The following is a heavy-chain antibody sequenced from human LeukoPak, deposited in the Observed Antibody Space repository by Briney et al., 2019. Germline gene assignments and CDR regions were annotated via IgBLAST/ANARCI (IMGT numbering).Heavy chain of an antibody. CDR2: INAIGGST. D-gene: IGHD6-19*01. J-gene: IGHJ4*02. Sequence: ASVRVSSTASGYTFTIYNMHWVRQTPGQGLEWVGLINAIGGSTSYTQKFQGRVTMTRDTSTSTVYMELSSLRSEDTAVYYCARGLFIAVAGTEKYEASLVYWGQGTLVTVSS. CDR1: GYTFTIYN. V-gene: IGHV1-46*01. CDR3: ARGLFIAVAGTEKYEASLVY.